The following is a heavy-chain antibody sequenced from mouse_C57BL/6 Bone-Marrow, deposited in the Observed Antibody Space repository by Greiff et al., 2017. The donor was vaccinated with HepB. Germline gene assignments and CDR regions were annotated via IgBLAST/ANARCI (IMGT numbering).Heavy chain of an antibody. Sequence: VQLQESGAELMKPGASVKLSCKATGYTFTGYWIEWVKQRPGHGLEWIGEILPGSGSTNYNEKFKGKATFTADTSSNTAYMQLSSLTTEDSAIYYCARESTLIYYDYDYFDYWGQGTTLTVSS. V-gene: IGHV1-9*01. CDR2: ILPGSGST. CDR3: ARESTLIYYDYDYFDY. CDR1: GYTFTGYW. D-gene: IGHD2-4*01. J-gene: IGHJ2*01.